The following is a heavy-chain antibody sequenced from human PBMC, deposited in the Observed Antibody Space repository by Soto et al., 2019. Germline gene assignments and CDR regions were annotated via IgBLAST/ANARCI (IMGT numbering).Heavy chain of an antibody. D-gene: IGHD3-22*01. CDR3: ARDGTLYDSRAYYYLY. CDR1: GGTFSSYT. J-gene: IGHJ4*02. Sequence: SVKVSCKASGGTFSSYTITWVRQAPGQGLEWMGGITPMFGTANYAQKFRGRVTITADESTSTAYMELSSLRSEDTAMYFCARDGTLYDSRAYYYLYWGQGTLVTVS. V-gene: IGHV1-69*13. CDR2: ITPMFGTA.